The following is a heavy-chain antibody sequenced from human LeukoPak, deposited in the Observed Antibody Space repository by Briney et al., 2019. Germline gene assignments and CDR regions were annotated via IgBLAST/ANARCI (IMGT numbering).Heavy chain of an antibody. CDR1: GFTFSSYE. D-gene: IGHD3-10*01. CDR2: ISSSGNTI. J-gene: IGHJ4*02. V-gene: IGHV3-48*03. Sequence: GGSLRLSCAASGFTFSSYEMNWVRQAPGKGLEWVSYISSSGNTIYYADSVKGRFTISRDNAKNSLYLQMNSLRAEDTAVYYCAKRASGSGTSLYYFDYWGQGTLVTVSS. CDR3: AKRASGSGTSLYYFDY.